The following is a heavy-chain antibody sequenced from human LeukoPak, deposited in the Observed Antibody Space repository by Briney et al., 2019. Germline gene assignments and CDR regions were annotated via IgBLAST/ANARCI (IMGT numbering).Heavy chain of an antibody. V-gene: IGHV1-2*02. CDR1: GYTFTGYY. D-gene: IGHD4-17*01. CDR2: IDPNSGGT. Sequence: PVASVKVSCKASGYTFTGYYMHWVRQASGQGLEWMGWIDPNSGGTNYAQKFQGRVTMTRDTSISTAYMELSRLRSDDTAVYYCARDRTVTPLDYWGQGTLVTVSS. J-gene: IGHJ4*02. CDR3: ARDRTVTPLDY.